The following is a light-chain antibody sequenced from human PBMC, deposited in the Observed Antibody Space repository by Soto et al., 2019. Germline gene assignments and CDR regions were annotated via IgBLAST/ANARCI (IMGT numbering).Light chain of an antibody. CDR1: SSDVGGYNY. J-gene: IGLJ1*01. Sequence: QSALTQPRSVSGSPGQSVTISCTGTSSDVGGYNYVSWYQQHPGKAPKLMIYDVSKRPSGVTDRFSGSKSGNTASLTISGIQAEDEADYYCCSYAGSYTFYVFGTGTKLTVL. V-gene: IGLV2-11*01. CDR3: CSYAGSYTFYV. CDR2: DVS.